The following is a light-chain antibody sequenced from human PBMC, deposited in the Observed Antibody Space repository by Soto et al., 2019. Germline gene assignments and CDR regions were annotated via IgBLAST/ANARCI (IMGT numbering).Light chain of an antibody. Sequence: EIGLTQSPGTLSLSPGERATLSCRAIQSVSSSYLAWYQQKPGQAPRLVIFGASTRATGIPDRFGGSGSGTDFTLTISRLEPEDFAVYYCQQYSFLPRTFGQGTKVDIK. CDR1: QSVSSSY. CDR3: QQYSFLPRT. CDR2: GAS. J-gene: IGKJ1*01. V-gene: IGKV3-20*01.